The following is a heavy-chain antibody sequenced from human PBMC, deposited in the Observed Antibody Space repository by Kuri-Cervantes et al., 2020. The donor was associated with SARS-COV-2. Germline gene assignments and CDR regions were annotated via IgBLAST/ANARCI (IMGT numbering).Heavy chain of an antibody. CDR3: AKRIPAAITGYFDR. CDR2: IWYDGSNK. Sequence: GGSLRLSCAASGFTFSSYGMHWVRQAPGKGLEWVAVIWYDGSNKYYADSVKGRFTISRDNSKNTLYLQMNSLRAEDTAVYYCAKRIPAAITGYFDRWGRGTLVTVSS. V-gene: IGHV3-33*06. J-gene: IGHJ2*01. D-gene: IGHD2-2*02. CDR1: GFTFSSYG.